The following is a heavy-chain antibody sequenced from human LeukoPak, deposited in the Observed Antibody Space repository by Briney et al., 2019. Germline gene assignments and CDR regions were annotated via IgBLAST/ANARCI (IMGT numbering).Heavy chain of an antibody. D-gene: IGHD1-26*01. Sequence: PGGSLRLSCAVSGFPLDVQTMSWVRQAPGKGLDWVVSMREDGREIYYVDSAKGRFTISRDNPKKSLYLQMNFLRAEDTAVYYCVRGGATRGRFENWGQGTLVTVSS. J-gene: IGHJ4*02. CDR1: GFPLDVQT. CDR2: MREDGREI. CDR3: VRGGATRGRFEN. V-gene: IGHV3-7*01.